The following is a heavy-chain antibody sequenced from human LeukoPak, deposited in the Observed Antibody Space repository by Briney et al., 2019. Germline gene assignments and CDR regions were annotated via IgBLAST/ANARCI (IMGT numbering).Heavy chain of an antibody. J-gene: IGHJ4*02. CDR1: GFTFSSYA. CDR2: ISGSSGST. Sequence: PGGSLKLSCAASGFTFSSYAMSWVRQAPGKGLEWVSAISGSSGSTYYVDSVKGRFTISRDNSKNTLYLQMNSLRAEDTAVYYCAKGYCSGTSCRLFDYWGQGTLVTVSS. V-gene: IGHV3-23*01. D-gene: IGHD2-2*01. CDR3: AKGYCSGTSCRLFDY.